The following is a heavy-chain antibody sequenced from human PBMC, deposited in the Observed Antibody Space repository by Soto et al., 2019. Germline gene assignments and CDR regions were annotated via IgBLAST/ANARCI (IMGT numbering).Heavy chain of an antibody. V-gene: IGHV3-9*01. CDR2: ISWNSGRI. D-gene: IGHD5-12*01. Sequence: GGSLRLSCAASGFTFDDYGMHWVRQTPGKGLEWVSSISWNSGRIGYADSVKGRFTISRDNAMNSLYLQMNSLRPEDTALYYCAKASGYANIRTWFDPWGQGTLVTVSS. CDR1: GFTFDDYG. J-gene: IGHJ5*02. CDR3: AKASGYANIRTWFDP.